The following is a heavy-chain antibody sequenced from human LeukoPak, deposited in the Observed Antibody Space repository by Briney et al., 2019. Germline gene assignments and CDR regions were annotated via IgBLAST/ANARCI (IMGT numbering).Heavy chain of an antibody. Sequence: GGSLRLSCAASGFAFNTYDMHWVRQAVGKGPEWVAGIGTAGVTYYLDSVKGRFTISRENGKNSLYLQMNSLRVGDTAVYYCARGTVGAGVFDVWGQGTLVTVS. V-gene: IGHV3-13*01. CDR3: ARGTVGAGVFDV. CDR2: IGTAGVT. D-gene: IGHD1-26*01. CDR1: GFAFNTYD. J-gene: IGHJ3*01.